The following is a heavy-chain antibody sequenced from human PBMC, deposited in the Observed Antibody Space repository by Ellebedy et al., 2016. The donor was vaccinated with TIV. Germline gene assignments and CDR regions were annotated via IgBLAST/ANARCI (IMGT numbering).Heavy chain of an antibody. Sequence: ASVKVSCKASGGTFSSYAISWVRQAPGQGLEWMGGIIPIFGTANYAQEFQGRVTITADKSTSTAYMELSSLRSEDTAVYYCAREEVTIFGVVTKHYGMDVWGQGTTVTVSS. CDR3: AREEVTIFGVVTKHYGMDV. CDR1: GGTFSSYA. CDR2: IIPIFGTA. D-gene: IGHD3-3*01. J-gene: IGHJ6*02. V-gene: IGHV1-69*06.